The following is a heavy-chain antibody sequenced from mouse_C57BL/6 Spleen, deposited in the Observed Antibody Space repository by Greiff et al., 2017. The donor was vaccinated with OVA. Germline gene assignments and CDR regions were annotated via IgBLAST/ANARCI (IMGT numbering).Heavy chain of an antibody. V-gene: IGHV5-6*01. CDR3: AREGGSYYFDD. J-gene: IGHJ2*01. Sequence: EVKLVESGGDLVKPGGSLKLSCAASGFTFSSYGMSWVRQTPDKRLEWVATISSGGSYTYYPDSVKGRFTISRDNAKNTLYLQMSSLKSEDTAMYYCAREGGSYYFDDWGQGTTLTVSS. CDR2: ISSGGSYT. CDR1: GFTFSSYG. D-gene: IGHD1-1*01.